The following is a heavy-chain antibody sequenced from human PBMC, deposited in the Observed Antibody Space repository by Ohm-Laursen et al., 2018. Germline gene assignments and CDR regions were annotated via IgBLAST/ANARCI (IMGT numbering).Heavy chain of an antibody. CDR2: INHSGST. Sequence: TLSLTWTVSGGSISGYYWSWIRQPPGKGLEWIGEINHSGSTNYNPSLKSRVTISVDTSKNQFSLKLSSVTAADTAVYYCARDRGKQYYFDYWGQGTLVTVSS. D-gene: IGHD5-12*01. J-gene: IGHJ4*02. CDR1: GGSISGYY. CDR3: ARDRGKQYYFDY. V-gene: IGHV4-34*09.